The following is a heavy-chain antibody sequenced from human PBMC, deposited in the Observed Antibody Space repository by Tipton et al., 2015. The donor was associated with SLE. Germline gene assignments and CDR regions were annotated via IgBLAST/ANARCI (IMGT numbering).Heavy chain of an antibody. CDR1: GFTFSSYG. V-gene: IGHV3-33*01. D-gene: IGHD1-26*01. Sequence: SLRLSCAASGFTFSSYGLHLVRLAPGKGLEWVAVIWYDGSNKYYADTVKGRFTISRDNSKNTLYLQMNSLRAEDTAVYYCASQWDLDAFDIWGQGTMVTVTS. CDR3: ASQWDLDAFDI. CDR2: IWYDGSNK. J-gene: IGHJ3*02.